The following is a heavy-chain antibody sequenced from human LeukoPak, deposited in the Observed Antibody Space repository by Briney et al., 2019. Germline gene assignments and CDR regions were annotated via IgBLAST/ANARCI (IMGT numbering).Heavy chain of an antibody. D-gene: IGHD4/OR15-4a*01. Sequence: PSETLSLTCTVSGGSISSFYWSWIRQPAGKGLEWIGRIYSTGGTNYNPSLKSRVTMSVDTSKIQFSLKLTSVTAEDTAVYYCARAKDNYRGNDAFDIWGQGTVVTVSS. J-gene: IGHJ3*02. CDR3: ARAKDNYRGNDAFDI. CDR2: IYSTGGT. CDR1: GGSISSFY. V-gene: IGHV4-4*07.